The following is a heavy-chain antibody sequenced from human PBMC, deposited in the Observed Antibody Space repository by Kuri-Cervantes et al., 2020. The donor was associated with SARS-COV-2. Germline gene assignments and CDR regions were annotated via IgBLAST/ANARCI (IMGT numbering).Heavy chain of an antibody. V-gene: IGHV3-48*02. CDR1: EFTLNDYG. CDR2: ISNTAGTI. J-gene: IGHJ6*04. Sequence: GESLKISCAASEFTLNDYGMNWVRLAPGRGLEWVSYISNTAGTIYYADSVKGRFTISRDNAKNLLFLQMNSLRDEDTAVYYCAKGRYYSDVWGTGTTVTVSS. D-gene: IGHD3-10*01. CDR3: AKGRYYSDV.